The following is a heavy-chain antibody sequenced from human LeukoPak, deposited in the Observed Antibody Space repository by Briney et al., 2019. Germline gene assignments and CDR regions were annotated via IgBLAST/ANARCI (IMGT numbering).Heavy chain of an antibody. V-gene: IGHV3-15*01. J-gene: IGHJ4*02. Sequence: GGSLRLSCAASGFTFSNAWMSWVRQAPGKGLEWVGRIKSKTDGGTTDYAAPVKGRFTITRDDSKNTLYLQMNSLKTGDTAVYYCTTGPEMATIIRGIDYWGQGTLVTVSS. CDR3: TTGPEMATIIRGIDY. CDR1: GFTFSNAW. D-gene: IGHD5-24*01. CDR2: IKSKTDGGTT.